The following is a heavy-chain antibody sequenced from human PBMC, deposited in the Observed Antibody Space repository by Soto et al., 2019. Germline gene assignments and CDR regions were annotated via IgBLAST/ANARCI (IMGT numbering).Heavy chain of an antibody. CDR2: IIPIFGTA. Sequence: ASVKVSCKASGGTFSSYAISWVRQAPGQGLEWMGGIIPIFGTANYAQKFQGRVTITADESTSTAYMELSSLRSEDTAVYYCARDRVSTDWSPDIVVVVAAYGMDVWGQGTTVTVSS. J-gene: IGHJ6*02. CDR3: ARDRVSTDWSPDIVVVVAAYGMDV. D-gene: IGHD2-15*01. CDR1: GGTFSSYA. V-gene: IGHV1-69*13.